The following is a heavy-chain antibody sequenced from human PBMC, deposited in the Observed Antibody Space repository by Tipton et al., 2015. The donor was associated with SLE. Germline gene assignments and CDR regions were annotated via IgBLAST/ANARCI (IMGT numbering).Heavy chain of an antibody. CDR2: FYHGGST. V-gene: IGHV4-38-2*01. CDR3: VRGHPHIVVLIGGGWFDP. CDR1: GHSISSGFY. Sequence: TLSLTCSVSGHSISSGFYWGWIRQSPGKGLEWIGNFYHGGSTNYNPSLKSRVTISEDTSKNQFSLKLTSVTAADTAIYYCVRGHPHIVVLIGGGWFDPWGQGTLVTVSS. J-gene: IGHJ5*02. D-gene: IGHD2-21*01.